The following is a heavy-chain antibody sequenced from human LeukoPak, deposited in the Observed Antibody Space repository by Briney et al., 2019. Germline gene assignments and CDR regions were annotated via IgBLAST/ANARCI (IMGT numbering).Heavy chain of an antibody. Sequence: GGSLRLSCEGSGFSFSSHWMSWVRQAPGKGLEWVANIKEDGSETYYVDSLKGRFTISRDNARNSLYLQMSSLRGEDTAVYFCARLYSTGCYGGPDYWGQGTLVAVSS. CDR2: IKEDGSET. J-gene: IGHJ4*02. D-gene: IGHD6-19*01. CDR1: GFSFSSHW. CDR3: ARLYSTGCYGGPDY. V-gene: IGHV3-7*01.